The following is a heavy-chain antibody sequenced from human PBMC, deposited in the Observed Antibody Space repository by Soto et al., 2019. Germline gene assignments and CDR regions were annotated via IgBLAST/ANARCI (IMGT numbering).Heavy chain of an antibody. D-gene: IGHD2-15*01. J-gene: IGHJ1*01. CDR3: ARGDSDLAVSEAAY. V-gene: IGHV4-59*01. CDR1: GASITDSY. Sequence: QMQMQESGPRLVKPSETLSLTCTVSGASITDSYWSWIRQPPEKGLEWIGYIYFSGVATYNPSLKSRATMSPDTSKNEFSLKLTSVTAADTAIYYCARGDSDLAVSEAAYWGQGTLVTVSS. CDR2: IYFSGVA.